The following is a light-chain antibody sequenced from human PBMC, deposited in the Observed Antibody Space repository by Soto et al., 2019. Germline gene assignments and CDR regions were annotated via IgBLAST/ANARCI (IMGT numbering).Light chain of an antibody. V-gene: IGKV1-39*01. J-gene: IGKJ1*01. CDR3: QQHYNTPRT. Sequence: DIQMTQSPSALSASVGDRVTITCRTSQPITAYLHWYQQKPGKAPTLLIYTTSNLQSGAPSRFSGSGSATHFTLTISSLQPEDFATYYCQQHYNTPRTFGQGTKVDIK. CDR2: TTS. CDR1: QPITAY.